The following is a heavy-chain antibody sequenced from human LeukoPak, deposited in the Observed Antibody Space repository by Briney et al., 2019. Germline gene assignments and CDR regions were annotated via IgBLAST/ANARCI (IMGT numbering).Heavy chain of an antibody. CDR3: AKDGGIAEAGGWFDP. Sequence: GASLRLSCAASGFTFSTYAMSWVRQAPGKGLEWVSAISGSGDTTYYADSVKGRFTISRDNSKNTLYLQMNSLRAEDTAVYYCAKDGGIAEAGGWFDPWGQGTLVTVSS. V-gene: IGHV3-23*01. CDR1: GFTFSTYA. J-gene: IGHJ5*02. D-gene: IGHD6-13*01. CDR2: ISGSGDTT.